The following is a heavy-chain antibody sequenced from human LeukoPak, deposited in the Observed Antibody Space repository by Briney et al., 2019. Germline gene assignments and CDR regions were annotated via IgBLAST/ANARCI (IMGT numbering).Heavy chain of an antibody. Sequence: SQTLPLTCAISGDSISSNSAAWNWIRLSPSRGLEWLGRTLYRSKWLNDYAPSVKGRITINPDTSKNQFSLQLKSVTPEDTALYYCTRGPDDLLHGRAFDFWGQGTMVTVSS. D-gene: IGHD3-3*01. J-gene: IGHJ3*01. CDR2: TLYRSKWLN. CDR3: TRGPDDLLHGRAFDF. V-gene: IGHV6-1*01. CDR1: GDSISSNSAA.